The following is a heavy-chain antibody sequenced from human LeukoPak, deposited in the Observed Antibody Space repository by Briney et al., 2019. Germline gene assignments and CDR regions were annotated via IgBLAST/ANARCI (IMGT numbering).Heavy chain of an antibody. J-gene: IGHJ3*02. D-gene: IGHD4-23*01. CDR1: GYTFTNRD. CDR3: ATDPSLFTVVTRSSGYAFDI. V-gene: IGHV1-8*01. CDR2: INPSTGNT. Sequence: GASVKVSCKASGYTFTNRDFNWMRQATGQGLEWVGWINPSTGNTGCAQKFQDRVVMSRNTSISTAYMDLSSLTSEDTAVYYCATDPSLFTVVTRSSGYAFDIWGQGTMVTVSS.